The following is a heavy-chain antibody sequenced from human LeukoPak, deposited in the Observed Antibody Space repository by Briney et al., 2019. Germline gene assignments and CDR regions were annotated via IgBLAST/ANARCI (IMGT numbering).Heavy chain of an antibody. J-gene: IGHJ4*02. CDR3: AREILGGFNPGAY. CDR2: IHRSGSP. CDR1: LDSTTSNF. Sequence: SETLSLTCTVSLDSTTSNFWSWVRQPPGKGLEWIGEIHRSGSPNYNPSLQSRVPISIDRSRNQIALELSSVTAADTAVYYCAREILGGFNPGAYWGQGTLVTVRS. V-gene: IGHV4-4*02. D-gene: IGHD1-14*01.